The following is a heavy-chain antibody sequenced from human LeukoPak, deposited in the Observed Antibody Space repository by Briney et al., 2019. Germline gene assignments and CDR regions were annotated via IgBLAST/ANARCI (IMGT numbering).Heavy chain of an antibody. J-gene: IGHJ1*01. CDR2: INHSGST. V-gene: IGHV4-34*01. CDR3: ARGPYYYGSGSYYKYFQH. D-gene: IGHD3-10*01. CDR1: GGSISSYY. Sequence: SETLSLTCTVSGGSISSYYWSWIRQPPGKGLEWIGEINHSGSTNYNPSLKSRVTISVDTSKNQFSLKLSSVTAADTAVYYCARGPYYYGSGSYYKYFQHWGQGTLVTVSS.